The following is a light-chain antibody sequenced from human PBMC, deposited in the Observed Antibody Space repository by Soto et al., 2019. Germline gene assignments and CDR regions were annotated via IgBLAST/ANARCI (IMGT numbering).Light chain of an antibody. CDR2: GAS. CDR1: QSVSRSY. CDR3: HESGSSAWT. J-gene: IGKJ1*01. V-gene: IGKV3-20*01. Sequence: EIVVPQSTGTLSLSPGERATLGCRASQSVSRSYVAWYQQKPSQAPRLLIDGASSRATGIPDRFSGSGSGTDLTLTISRLEPEDFSVYYCHESGSSAWTFGEGTNVEIK.